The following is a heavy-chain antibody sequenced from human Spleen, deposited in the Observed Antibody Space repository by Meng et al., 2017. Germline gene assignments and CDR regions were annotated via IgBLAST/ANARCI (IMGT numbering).Heavy chain of an antibody. V-gene: IGHV4-39*02. CDR2: INHSGST. J-gene: IGHJ4*02. CDR3: ARGPTTMAHDFDY. CDR1: GGSISSSSYF. D-gene: IGHD4-11*01. Sequence: LQLQESGPGLVKPSETLSLTCTVSGGSISSSSYFWGWIRQPPGKGLEWIGEINHSGSTNYNPSLESRATISVDTSRNNLSLKLSSVTAADSAVYYCARGPTTMAHDFDYWGQGTLVTVSS.